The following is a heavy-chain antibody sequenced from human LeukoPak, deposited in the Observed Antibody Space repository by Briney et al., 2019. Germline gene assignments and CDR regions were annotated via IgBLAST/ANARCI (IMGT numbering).Heavy chain of an antibody. V-gene: IGHV5-51*01. CDR2: IYPGDSET. Sequence: GESLKISCKGSGYSFTNYWIGWVRQMLGKGVEWMGIIYPGDSETRYSPSFQGQVTISADKSISTAYLQWSSLKASDTAMYYCARHAPETSLDYWGQGTLVTVSS. CDR3: ARHAPETSLDY. CDR1: GYSFTNYW. J-gene: IGHJ4*02.